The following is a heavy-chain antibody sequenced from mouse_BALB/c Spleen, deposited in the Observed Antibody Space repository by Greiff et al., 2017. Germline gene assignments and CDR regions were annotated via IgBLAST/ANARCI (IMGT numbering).Heavy chain of an antibody. V-gene: IGHV14-4*02. J-gene: IGHJ2*01. Sequence: VQLKESGAELVRSGASVKLSCTASGFNIKDYYMHWVKQRPEQGLEWIGWIDPENGDTEYAPKFQGKATMTADTSSNTAYLQLSSLTSEDTAVYYCNYYGSSSFDYWGQGTTLTVFS. CDR3: NYYGSSSFDY. D-gene: IGHD1-1*01. CDR2: IDPENGDT. CDR1: GFNIKDYY.